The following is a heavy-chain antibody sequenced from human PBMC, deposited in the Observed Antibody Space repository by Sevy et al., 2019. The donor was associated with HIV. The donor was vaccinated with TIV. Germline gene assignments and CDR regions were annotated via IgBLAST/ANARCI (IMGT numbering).Heavy chain of an antibody. J-gene: IGHJ4*02. CDR3: ARDPYYDILTGYYMSGGFDY. V-gene: IGHV4-38-2*02. D-gene: IGHD3-9*01. CDR1: GYSISSGYY. CDR2: IYHSGST. Sequence: SETLSLTCTVSGYSISSGYYWGWIRQPPGKGLEWIGSIYHSGSTYYNPSLKSRVTISEDTSKNQFSLKLSSVTAADTAVYYCARDPYYDILTGYYMSGGFDYWGQGTLVTVSS.